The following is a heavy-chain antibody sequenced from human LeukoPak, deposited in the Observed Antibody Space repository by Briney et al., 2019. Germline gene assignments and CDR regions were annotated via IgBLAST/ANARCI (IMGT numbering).Heavy chain of an antibody. CDR3: ARGPRGLSTLPFDY. D-gene: IGHD3-16*02. J-gene: IGHJ4*02. CDR2: IYYTGST. CDR1: GGSISSSSYY. V-gene: IGHV4-39*07. Sequence: SETLSLTCSASGGSISSSSYYWGWIRQPPGKGLEWIGSIYYTGSTYYNPSLKSRVTISVDTSKNQFSLKVSSVTAADTAVYYCARGPRGLSTLPFDYWGQGTLVTVSS.